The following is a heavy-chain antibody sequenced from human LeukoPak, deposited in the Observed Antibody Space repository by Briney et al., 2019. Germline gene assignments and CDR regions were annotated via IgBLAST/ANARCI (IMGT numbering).Heavy chain of an antibody. CDR1: GFTFSNAW. Sequence: GGSLRLSCATSGFTFSNAWMNWARQAPGKGLEWVGRIRSNSDGGTIDYAAPVKGRFTLSRDDSKTTLYLQMNSLQTEDTAVYYCATDFYDSTWGQGTLVTVSS. V-gene: IGHV3-15*07. J-gene: IGHJ5*02. CDR3: ATDFYDST. D-gene: IGHD3-22*01. CDR2: IRSNSDGGTI.